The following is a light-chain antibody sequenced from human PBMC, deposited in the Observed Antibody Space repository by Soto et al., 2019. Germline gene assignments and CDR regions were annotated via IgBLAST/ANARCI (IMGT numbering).Light chain of an antibody. Sequence: QSVLTQPPSASGSPGQSVTISCTGTRSDVAGHNFVSWYQQHPGKAPKLIIYEVTKRPSGVPDRFSGSKSGNTASLTVSGLQAEDEAHYYCGSYAGFNNFVFGTGTKVTVL. CDR3: GSYAGFNNFV. CDR1: RSDVAGHNF. J-gene: IGLJ1*01. CDR2: EVT. V-gene: IGLV2-8*01.